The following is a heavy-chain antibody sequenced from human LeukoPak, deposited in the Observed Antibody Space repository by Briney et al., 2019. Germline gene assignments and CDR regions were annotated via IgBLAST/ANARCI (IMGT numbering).Heavy chain of an antibody. V-gene: IGHV3-48*03. D-gene: IGHD2-2*01. CDR2: IGSSGSTK. J-gene: IGHJ6*02. CDR1: GFTFSSYE. CDR3: ATYCSSTSCYRTRYMDV. Sequence: GGSLRLSCSVSGFTFSSYEMIWVRQAPGKGLEWLSYIGSSGSTKYYADSVKGRFTISRDNAENSLYLQMNSLRAEDTAVYYCATYCSSTSCYRTRYMDVWGQGATVTVSS.